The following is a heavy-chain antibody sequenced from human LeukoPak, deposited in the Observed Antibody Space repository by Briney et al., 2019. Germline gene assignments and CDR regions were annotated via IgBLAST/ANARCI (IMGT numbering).Heavy chain of an antibody. V-gene: IGHV3-21*01. CDR2: ISSSSSYI. D-gene: IGHD3-9*01. CDR3: ARDPAFALTGYSHYYYGMDV. J-gene: IGHJ6*02. CDR1: GFTFSSYS. Sequence: GGSLRLSCAASGFTFSSYSMNWVRQAPGKGLEWVSSISSSSSYIYYADSVKGRFTISRDNAKNSLYLQMNSLRAEDTAVYYCARDPAFALTGYSHYYYGMDVWGQGTTVTVSS.